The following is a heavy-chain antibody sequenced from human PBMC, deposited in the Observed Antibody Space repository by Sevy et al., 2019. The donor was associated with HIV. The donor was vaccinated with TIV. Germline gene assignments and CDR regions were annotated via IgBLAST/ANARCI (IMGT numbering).Heavy chain of an antibody. Sequence: SLRLSCAASGFTFDEDAMHWVRQAPGKGLEWASGISWNSGSIGHADCVKGRFDSSRDNGKNSLYLQMNGLRAEDTSLYYCSKDLPHYGMDVWGQGTTVTVAS. CDR1: GFTFDEDA. J-gene: IGHJ6*02. CDR3: SKDLPHYGMDV. V-gene: IGHV3-9*01. CDR2: ISWNSGSI.